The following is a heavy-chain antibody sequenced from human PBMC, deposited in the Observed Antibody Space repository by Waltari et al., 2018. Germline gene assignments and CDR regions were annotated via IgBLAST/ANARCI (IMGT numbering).Heavy chain of an antibody. J-gene: IGHJ5*02. V-gene: IGHV3-23*01. Sequence: EVQLLESGGGLVQPGGSLRLSCAASGFPFSSSSLSWVRQAPGKGLEWVSAISGSGGSTYYADSVKGRFTISRDNSKNTLYLQMNSLRAEDTAVYYCAKGGAAAGPDWFDPWGQGTLVTVSS. D-gene: IGHD6-13*01. CDR2: ISGSGGST. CDR3: AKGGAAAGPDWFDP. CDR1: GFPFSSSS.